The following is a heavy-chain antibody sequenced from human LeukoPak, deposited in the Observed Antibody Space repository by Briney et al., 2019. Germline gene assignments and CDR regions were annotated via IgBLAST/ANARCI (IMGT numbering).Heavy chain of an antibody. V-gene: IGHV3-21*01. CDR1: GFTFSSHT. CDR2: ISSSSSYI. CDR3: ARAPQYYYGSGSYYPYFDS. Sequence: GGSLRLSCEASGFTFSSHTMNWVRQAPGKGLEWVSSISSSSSYIYYADSVKGRFTISRDNSKNTLYLQMNSLRPDDTALYYCARAPQYYYGSGSYYPYFDSWGQGTLVTVSS. J-gene: IGHJ4*02. D-gene: IGHD3-10*01.